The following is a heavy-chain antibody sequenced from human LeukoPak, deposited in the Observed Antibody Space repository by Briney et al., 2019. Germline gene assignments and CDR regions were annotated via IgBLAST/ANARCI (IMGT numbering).Heavy chain of an antibody. J-gene: IGHJ5*02. CDR2: IIPILGIA. V-gene: IGHV1-69*04. CDR1: GGTFSSYA. Sequence: RASVKVSCKASGGTFSSYAISWVRQAPGQGLEWMGRIIPILGIANYAQKFQGRVTITADKSTSTAYMELSSLRSEDTAVYYCARGSLYSSSWPHGWFDPWGQGTLVTVSS. D-gene: IGHD6-13*01. CDR3: ARGSLYSSSWPHGWFDP.